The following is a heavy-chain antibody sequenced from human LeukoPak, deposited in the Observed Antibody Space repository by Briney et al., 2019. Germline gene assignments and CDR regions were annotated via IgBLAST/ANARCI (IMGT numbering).Heavy chain of an antibody. Sequence: ASVKVSCKASGYTFTSYGISWVRQAPGQGLEWMGWISAYNGNTNYAQKLQGRVTITADESTSTAYMELSSLRSEDTAVYYCARACIAAAGTRCYYYGMDVWGQGTTVTVSS. J-gene: IGHJ6*02. D-gene: IGHD6-13*01. CDR3: ARACIAAAGTRCYYYGMDV. CDR1: GYTFTSYG. CDR2: ISAYNGNT. V-gene: IGHV1-18*01.